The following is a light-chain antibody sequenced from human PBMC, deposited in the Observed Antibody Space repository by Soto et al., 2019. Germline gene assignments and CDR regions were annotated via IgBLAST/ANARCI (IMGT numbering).Light chain of an antibody. Sequence: DIQMTQSPSSLSASVGDRVTITCRASQNIVSHLNWYQQKSGKAPNLLIYGASSLQSGVPSRFSGSGAGTDFALTISSLQPEDFATYYCQQSYTTPRTFGQGTKLEIK. CDR1: QNIVSH. J-gene: IGKJ2*01. CDR2: GAS. CDR3: QQSYTTPRT. V-gene: IGKV1-39*01.